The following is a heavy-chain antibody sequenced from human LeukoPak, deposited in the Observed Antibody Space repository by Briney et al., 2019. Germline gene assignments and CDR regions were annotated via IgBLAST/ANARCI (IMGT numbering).Heavy chain of an antibody. CDR3: AKHGELLSWFDP. V-gene: IGHV4-39*01. Sequence: SETLSLTCTVSGGSISSSSYYWGWIRQPPGKGLEWIGSIYYSGSTYYNPSLKSRVTISVDASKNHFSLKLRSVTAADTAVYYCAKHGELLSWFDPWGQGTQVTVSS. J-gene: IGHJ5*02. CDR1: GGSISSSSYY. D-gene: IGHD1-26*01. CDR2: IYYSGST.